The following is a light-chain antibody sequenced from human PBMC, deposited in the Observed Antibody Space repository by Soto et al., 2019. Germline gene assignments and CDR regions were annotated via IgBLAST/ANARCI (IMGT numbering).Light chain of an antibody. CDR1: QSVSSY. V-gene: IGKV3-11*01. Sequence: IVLTQSPATLSLCPGERATLSCRASQSVSSYLAWYQQKPGQAPRLLIYDASNRATGIPARFSGSGSGTDFTLTISSLEPEDFAIYYCQQRSGWYTFGQGTKVDIK. J-gene: IGKJ2*01. CDR3: QQRSGWYT. CDR2: DAS.